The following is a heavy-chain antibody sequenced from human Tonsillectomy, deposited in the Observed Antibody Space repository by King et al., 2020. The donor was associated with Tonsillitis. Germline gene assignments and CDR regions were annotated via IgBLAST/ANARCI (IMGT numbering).Heavy chain of an antibody. CDR3: ARVASTRYGTLDYYYMDV. Sequence: VQLQESGPGLVKPSGTLSLTCAVSGGSISSDKWWSWVRQPPGKGLEWIGEIYQSGSTNYNPSLKSRVTISVDKSKNQFSLKLSSVTAADTAVYYCARVASTRYGTLDYYYMDVWGKGTTVTVSS. CDR2: IYQSGST. V-gene: IGHV4-4*02. CDR1: GGSISSDKW. D-gene: IGHD5-18*01. J-gene: IGHJ6*03.